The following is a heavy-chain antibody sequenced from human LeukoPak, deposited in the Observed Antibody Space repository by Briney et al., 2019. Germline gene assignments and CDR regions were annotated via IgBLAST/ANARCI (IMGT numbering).Heavy chain of an antibody. J-gene: IGHJ5*02. CDR1: GGSISSYY. D-gene: IGHD6-6*01. V-gene: IGHV4-59*01. CDR3: ARSTDSSSRVFDP. CDR2: IYYSGST. Sequence: PSETLSLTCTVSGGSISSYYWSWIRQPPGKGLEGIGYIYYSGSTNYNPPLKSRVTISVDTSKNQFSLKLSSVTAADTAVYSCARSTDSSSRVFDPWGQGTLVTVSS.